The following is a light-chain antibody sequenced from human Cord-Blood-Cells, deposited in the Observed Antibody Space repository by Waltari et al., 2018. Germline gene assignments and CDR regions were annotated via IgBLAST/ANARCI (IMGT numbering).Light chain of an antibody. Sequence: QSAMTQPASVSGSPGQSITISCTGTSSDVGGYNYVSWYQQHPCKAPKLMIDDVSNRPAGVSNRFSGSKSGNTASLTISGLQAEDEADYDCSSYTSSSTYVFGTGTKVTVL. V-gene: IGLV2-14*01. J-gene: IGLJ1*01. CDR2: DVS. CDR1: SSDVGGYNY. CDR3: SSYTSSSTYV.